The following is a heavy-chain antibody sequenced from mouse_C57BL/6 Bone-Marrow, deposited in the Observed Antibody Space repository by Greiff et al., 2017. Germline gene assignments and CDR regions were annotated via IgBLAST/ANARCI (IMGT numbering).Heavy chain of an antibody. CDR1: GYTFTSYW. CDR3: ARLNWY. J-gene: IGHJ2*01. D-gene: IGHD4-1*01. V-gene: IGHV1-64*01. CDR2: IHPNSGST. Sequence: VQLQQPGAELVQPGASVKLSCKASGYTFTSYWMPWVRQRPGQGLEWIGMIHPNSGSTNYNEKFKSKDTLTVDKSSSTAYMQLSSLTSEDSAVYYCARLNWYWGQGTTLTVSS.